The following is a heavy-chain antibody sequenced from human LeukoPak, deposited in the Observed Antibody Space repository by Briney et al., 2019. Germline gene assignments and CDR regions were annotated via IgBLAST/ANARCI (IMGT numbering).Heavy chain of an antibody. V-gene: IGHV5-51*01. D-gene: IGHD3-22*01. J-gene: IGHJ6*02. CDR1: GYSFSSYW. CDR3: AISSYASGYSLGDV. CDR2: IYPDDSDT. Sequence: GESPKISCKGYGYSFSSYWIAWVRHMPGKGLEGRGSIYPDDSDTRYSPSFQGQVTISAYKSISTAYLQWSSLKASDTAMYYCAISSYASGYSLGDVWGQGTTVTVSS.